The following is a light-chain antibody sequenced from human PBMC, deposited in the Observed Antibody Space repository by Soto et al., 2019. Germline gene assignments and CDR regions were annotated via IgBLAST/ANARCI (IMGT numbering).Light chain of an antibody. Sequence: QPALTQPASGSGSPGQSSTISCTGTSSDVGSYNLVSWYQQHPGKAPKLMIYEVSKRPSGVSNRFSGSKSGNTASLTISGLQAEDEADYYCCSYAGSSTFAYVFGTGTKVTVL. CDR1: SSDVGSYNL. J-gene: IGLJ1*01. V-gene: IGLV2-23*02. CDR2: EVS. CDR3: CSYAGSSTFAYV.